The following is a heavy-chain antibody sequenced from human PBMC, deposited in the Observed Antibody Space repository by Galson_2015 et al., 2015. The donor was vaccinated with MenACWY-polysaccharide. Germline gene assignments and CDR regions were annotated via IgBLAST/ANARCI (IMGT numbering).Heavy chain of an antibody. V-gene: IGHV3-23*01. J-gene: IGHJ4*01. Sequence: SLRLSCAASGFPFRFGIYALSWVRQAPGKGPEWVSSITASGYTTYYADSVKGRFTISRDISKNMMYLQMNSLRADDTAVYYCTAPAGLRWYSYFEYWGQGTLVAVSS. CDR3: TAPAGLRWYSYFEY. CDR1: GFPFRFGIYA. CDR2: ITASGYTT. D-gene: IGHD4-23*01.